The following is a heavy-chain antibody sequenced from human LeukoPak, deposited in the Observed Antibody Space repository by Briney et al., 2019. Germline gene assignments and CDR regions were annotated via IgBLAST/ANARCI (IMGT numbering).Heavy chain of an antibody. CDR3: ARVRMVEQWLVNDAFDI. CDR2: ISAYNGNT. V-gene: IGHV1-18*01. CDR1: GYTFTSYG. D-gene: IGHD6-19*01. Sequence: ASVKVSCKASGYTFTSYGISWVRQAPGQGLEWMGWISAYNGNTNYAQKLQGRVTMTTDTSTSTAYMELRSLRSDDTAVYYRARVRMVEQWLVNDAFDIWGQGTMVTVSS. J-gene: IGHJ3*02.